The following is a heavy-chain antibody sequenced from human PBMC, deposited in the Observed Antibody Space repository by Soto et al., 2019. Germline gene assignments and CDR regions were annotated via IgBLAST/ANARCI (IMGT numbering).Heavy chain of an antibody. CDR3: AKDLSWGQSDY. J-gene: IGHJ4*02. D-gene: IGHD3-16*01. V-gene: IGHV3-74*01. Sequence: EVELVESGGGLVQPGGSLRLSCAASGFTFSNYWMHWFRQDPGKGLVWVSSIRSDGSATQYEDSVKGRFTVSRDNAKNTLYLRMNSLRDEDTAVYYCAKDLSWGQSDYWGQGTLVIVSS. CDR2: IRSDGSAT. CDR1: GFTFSNYW.